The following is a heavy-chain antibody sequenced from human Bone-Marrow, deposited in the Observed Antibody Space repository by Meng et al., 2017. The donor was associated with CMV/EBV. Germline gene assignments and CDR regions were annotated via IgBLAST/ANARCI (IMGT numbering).Heavy chain of an antibody. Sequence: WVRQAPGQGLEWMGGIIPILGIANYAQKFQGRVMITADKSTSTAYMELSSLRSEDTAVYYCARGIPVRTYCSSTSCSRPKQNWFDPWGQGTLVTVSS. J-gene: IGHJ5*02. V-gene: IGHV1-69*10. CDR3: ARGIPVRTYCSSTSCSRPKQNWFDP. CDR2: IIPILGIA. D-gene: IGHD2-2*01.